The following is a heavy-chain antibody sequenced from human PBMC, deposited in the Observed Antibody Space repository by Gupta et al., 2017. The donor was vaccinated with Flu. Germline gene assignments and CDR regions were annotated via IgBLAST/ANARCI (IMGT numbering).Heavy chain of an antibody. J-gene: IGHJ5*02. Sequence: QVQVVQSGAEVKKVGAAVKVSCKASGYSFTAYYIQWVRQAPGQGLGWMGWINPNSGDTKFAQKFQGRLNMTRDAPVNTVYMELHGLTADDTAVYYCAREGSPSAWGFCSGGSCFSQGFDPWGQGTLVTVSS. V-gene: IGHV1-2*02. D-gene: IGHD2-15*01. CDR1: GYSFTAYY. CDR2: INPNSGDT. CDR3: AREGSPSAWGFCSGGSCFSQGFDP.